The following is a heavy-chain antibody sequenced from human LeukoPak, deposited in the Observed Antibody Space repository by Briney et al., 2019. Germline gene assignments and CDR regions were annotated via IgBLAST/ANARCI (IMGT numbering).Heavy chain of an antibody. Sequence: ASVKVSCKASGYTFTSYGISWVRQAPGQGLEWMGWISAYNGNTNYAQKLQGRVTMTTDTSTSTAYMELRSLRSDDTAVYYCARDQHVWGSYRTFDYWGQGTLVTVSP. CDR3: ARDQHVWGSYRTFDY. V-gene: IGHV1-18*01. J-gene: IGHJ4*02. CDR2: ISAYNGNT. D-gene: IGHD3-16*02. CDR1: GYTFTSYG.